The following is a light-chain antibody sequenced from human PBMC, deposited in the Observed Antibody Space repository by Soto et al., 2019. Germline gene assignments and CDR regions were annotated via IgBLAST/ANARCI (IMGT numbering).Light chain of an antibody. CDR2: AAS. CDR3: QKYNSAPPLT. Sequence: IRMTQSPSSFSASTGDRVTITCRASQGISNYLAWYQQKPGKVPTLLIYAASTLQSGVPSRFSGSGSGTDFILTISSLQPDDVATYYCQKYNSAPPLTFGGGTKVDI. J-gene: IGKJ4*01. V-gene: IGKV1-27*01. CDR1: QGISNY.